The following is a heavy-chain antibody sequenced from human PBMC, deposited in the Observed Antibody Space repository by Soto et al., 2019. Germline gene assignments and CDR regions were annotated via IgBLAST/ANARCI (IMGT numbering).Heavy chain of an antibody. V-gene: IGHV5-51*01. CDR1: GYSFSSHW. Sequence: GASLKISCKGSGYSFSSHWIGWVRQMPGKGLDWMGIIYPGDSDTRYSPSFLGQVTISADKSINTAYLQWSSLKASDTAMYYCARQGNGAEGFDFWGQGALVTVSS. J-gene: IGHJ4*02. CDR3: ARQGNGAEGFDF. CDR2: IYPGDSDT. D-gene: IGHD4-17*01.